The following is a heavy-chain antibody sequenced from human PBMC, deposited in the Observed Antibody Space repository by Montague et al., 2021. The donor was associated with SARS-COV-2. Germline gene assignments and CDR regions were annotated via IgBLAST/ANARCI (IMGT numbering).Heavy chain of an antibody. J-gene: IGHJ6*02. CDR2: ISYDGINQ. D-gene: IGHD6-19*01. Sequence: SLRLSCAAAGFTFSLYSMHWVRQAPGKGLEWVAVISYDGINQYYADSVKGRFAISRDNSENTLYLQMNSLRAEDTAVYYCAREGSGYSSGWYGYYYYGMDVWGQGTTVTVSS. CDR1: GFTFSLYS. CDR3: AREGSGYSSGWYGYYYYGMDV. V-gene: IGHV3-30*09.